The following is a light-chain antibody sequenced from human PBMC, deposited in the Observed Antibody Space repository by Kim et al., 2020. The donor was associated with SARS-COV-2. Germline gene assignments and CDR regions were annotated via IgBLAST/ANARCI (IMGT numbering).Light chain of an antibody. V-gene: IGKV3-15*01. Sequence: EIVMTQSPATLSVSPGERATLSCRASQSVSRNLAWYQQKPGQAPRLLISGAYTWATGIPARFSGSGSGTEFTLTISSLQSEDFAVYYCQQYNNWPYTFGQGTKLEI. CDR3: QQYNNWPYT. J-gene: IGKJ2*01. CDR2: GAY. CDR1: QSVSRN.